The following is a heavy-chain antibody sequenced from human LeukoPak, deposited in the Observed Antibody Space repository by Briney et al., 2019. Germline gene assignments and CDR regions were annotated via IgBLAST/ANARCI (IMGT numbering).Heavy chain of an antibody. V-gene: IGHV3-48*02. CDR2: ISSSSNTI. CDR1: GFTFSNYG. J-gene: IGHJ3*02. Sequence: GRSLRLSCAASGFTFSNYGMHWVRQAPGKGLEWVSYISSSSNTIYYTDSVKGRFTISRDNAKNSLYLQMNSLRDEDTAVYYCVRDGKFSSSWYRAFDIWGQGTMVTASS. CDR3: VRDGKFSSSWYRAFDI. D-gene: IGHD6-13*01.